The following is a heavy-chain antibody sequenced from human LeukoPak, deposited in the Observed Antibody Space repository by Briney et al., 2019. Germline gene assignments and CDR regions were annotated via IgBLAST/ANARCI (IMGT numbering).Heavy chain of an antibody. CDR1: GYTFTGYY. V-gene: IGHV1-2*02. Sequence: ASVKVSCKASGYTFTGYYMHWVRQAPGQGLEWMGWINPNSGGTNYAQKFQGRVTMTRDTSISTAYMELSRLRSDDTAVYYCARGYSSSWLHAFYMDVWGKGTTVTVSS. CDR3: ARGYSSSWLHAFYMDV. D-gene: IGHD6-13*01. CDR2: INPNSGGT. J-gene: IGHJ6*03.